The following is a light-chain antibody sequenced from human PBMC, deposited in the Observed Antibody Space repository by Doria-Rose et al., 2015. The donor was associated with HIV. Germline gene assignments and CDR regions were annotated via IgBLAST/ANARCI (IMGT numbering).Light chain of an antibody. CDR2: DGS. J-gene: IGKJ1*01. CDR1: QSFSSTY. Sequence: TQPPGALSLSPGERATLSCRASQSFSSTYLAWYQQKPGQAPSLLIYDGSTRATGIPDRFSASGSGTDFTFTINRLEPEDFALYYCHQYGTSWTFGQGTKVEI. CDR3: HQYGTSWT. V-gene: IGKV3-20*01.